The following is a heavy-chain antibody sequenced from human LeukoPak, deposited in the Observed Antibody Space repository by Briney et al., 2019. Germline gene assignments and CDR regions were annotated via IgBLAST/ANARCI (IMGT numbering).Heavy chain of an antibody. J-gene: IGHJ6*02. CDR3: AKAPEYDFWGGYHLNYYYGMDV. CDR1: GFTFSSYG. CDR2: ISYDGSNK. V-gene: IGHV3-30*18. Sequence: GGSLRLSCAASGFTFSSYGMQWVRQAPGKGLEGVAVISYDGSNKFYADSVKGRLTISRDNSKNTLYLQMNSLRAEDTAVYYCAKAPEYDFWGGYHLNYYYGMDVWGQGTTVTVSS. D-gene: IGHD3-3*01.